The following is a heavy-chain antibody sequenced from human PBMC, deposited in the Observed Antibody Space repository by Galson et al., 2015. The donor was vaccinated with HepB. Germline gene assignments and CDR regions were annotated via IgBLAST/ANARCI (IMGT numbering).Heavy chain of an antibody. D-gene: IGHD3-10*01. J-gene: IGHJ6*02. Sequence: SLRLSCAASGFTFSSYSMNWVRQAPGKGLEWVSSISSSSSYIYYADSVKGRFTISRDNAKNSLYLQMNSLRAEDTAVYYCARDGVTQVDYYYYGMDVWGQGTTVTVSS. CDR3: ARDGVTQVDYYYYGMDV. CDR2: ISSSSSYI. V-gene: IGHV3-21*01. CDR1: GFTFSSYS.